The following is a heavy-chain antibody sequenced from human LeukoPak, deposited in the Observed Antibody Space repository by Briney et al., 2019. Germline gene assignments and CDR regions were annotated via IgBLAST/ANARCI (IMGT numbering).Heavy chain of an antibody. CDR1: GGSISSSSYY. CDR2: IYYSGST. D-gene: IGHD6-13*01. V-gene: IGHV4-39*07. CDR3: ARDPYSSSWYYFDY. Sequence: SETLSLTCTVSGGSISSSSYYWGWIRQPPGKGLEWIGSIYYSGSTYYNPSLKSRVTISVDTSKNQFSLKLSSVTAADTAVYYCARDPYSSSWYYFDYWGQGTLVTVSS. J-gene: IGHJ4*02.